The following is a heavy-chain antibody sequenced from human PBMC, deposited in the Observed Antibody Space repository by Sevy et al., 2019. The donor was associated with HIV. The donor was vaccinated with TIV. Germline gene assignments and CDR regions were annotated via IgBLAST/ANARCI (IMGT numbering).Heavy chain of an antibody. CDR1: GYTFTRYG. CDR2: ISAYNGNT. Sequence: ASVKVSCKASGYTFTRYGISWVRQAPGQGLEWMGGISAYNGNTNYAQKLQGRVTMTTDTSTSTAYMELRSLRSDDTAVYYCARSITGTTPYNWLDPWGQGTLVTVSS. CDR3: ARSITGTTPYNWLDP. D-gene: IGHD1-7*01. V-gene: IGHV1-18*01. J-gene: IGHJ5*02.